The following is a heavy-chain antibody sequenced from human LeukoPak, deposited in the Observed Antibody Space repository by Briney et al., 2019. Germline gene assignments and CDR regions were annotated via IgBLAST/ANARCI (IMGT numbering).Heavy chain of an antibody. Sequence: SVKVSCKASGGTFSSYAISWVRQAPGQGLEWMGRIIPILGIANYAQKFQGRVTITADKSTSTAYMELSSLRSEDTAVYYCASRAGGYYYEEFDYWGQGTLVTVSS. J-gene: IGHJ4*02. D-gene: IGHD3-22*01. V-gene: IGHV1-69*04. CDR3: ASRAGGYYYEEFDY. CDR1: GGTFSSYA. CDR2: IIPILGIA.